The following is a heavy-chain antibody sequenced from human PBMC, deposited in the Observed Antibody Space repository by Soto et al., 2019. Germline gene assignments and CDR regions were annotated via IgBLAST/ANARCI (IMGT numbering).Heavy chain of an antibody. J-gene: IGHJ4*02. V-gene: IGHV1-69*13. CDR2: ITPLFGTP. Sequence: ASVKVSCKASGGTFNKYAIDWVRQAPGQGLEWMGGITPLFGTPNYAQRFQGRVTISADEVTSTAYMELRSLRSDDTGVYYCARQFDYDTSGYYYDYWGQGTLVTVSS. D-gene: IGHD3-22*01. CDR3: ARQFDYDTSGYYYDY. CDR1: GGTFNKYA.